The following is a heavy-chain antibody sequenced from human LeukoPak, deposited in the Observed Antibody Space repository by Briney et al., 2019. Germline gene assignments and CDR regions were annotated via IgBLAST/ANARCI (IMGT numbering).Heavy chain of an antibody. CDR1: GGSISSYY. Sequence: SETLSLTRTVSGGSISSYYWSWIRQPAGKGLEWIGRIYTSGSTNYNPSLKSRVTMSVDTSKNQFYLKLSSVTAADTAVYYCARESGYSGKGYFDYWGQGTLVTVSS. J-gene: IGHJ4*02. D-gene: IGHD5-12*01. V-gene: IGHV4-4*07. CDR3: ARESGYSGKGYFDY. CDR2: IYTSGST.